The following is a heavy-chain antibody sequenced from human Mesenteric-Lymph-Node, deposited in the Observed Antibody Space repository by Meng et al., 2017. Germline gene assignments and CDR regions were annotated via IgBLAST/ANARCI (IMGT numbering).Heavy chain of an antibody. V-gene: IGHV6-1*01. Sequence: QVQLQQSGPGLVKPSQTPSLTCASSGDSVSSNSAAWIWIRQSPSRGLEWLGRTYYKSKWYNDYAVSVKRRITINPDTSRNQFSLQLNSVTPEDTAVYFCARERDSGPNHFDYWGQGILVTVSS. CDR3: ARERDSGPNHFDY. J-gene: IGHJ4*01. CDR2: TYYKSKWYN. CDR1: GDSVSSNSAA. D-gene: IGHD5-12*01.